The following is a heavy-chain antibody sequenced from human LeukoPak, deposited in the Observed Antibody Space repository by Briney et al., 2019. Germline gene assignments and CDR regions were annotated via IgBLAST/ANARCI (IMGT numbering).Heavy chain of an antibody. J-gene: IGHJ4*02. Sequence: GRSLRLSCAASGFTFSDSGIHWVRQAPGKGLEWVAVISYDGRNKHYADSVKGRFTISRGNSKNTLYLQMNSLTAEDTAVYYCATDRNSGKYYDYWGQGTLVTVSS. CDR2: ISYDGRNK. CDR3: ATDRNSGKYYDY. CDR1: GFTFSDSG. V-gene: IGHV3-30*03. D-gene: IGHD1-26*01.